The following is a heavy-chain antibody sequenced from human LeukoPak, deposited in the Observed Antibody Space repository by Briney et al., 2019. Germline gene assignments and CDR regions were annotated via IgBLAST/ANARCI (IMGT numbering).Heavy chain of an antibody. V-gene: IGHV1-69*05. J-gene: IGHJ4*02. CDR3: ARAGRDGVVVPAAYFDY. Sequence: SVKVSCKASGGTFSSYAISWVRQAPGQGLEWIGGIIPIFGTANYAQKFQGRVTITTDESTSTAYVELSSLRSEDTAVYYCARAGRDGVVVPAAYFDYWGQGTLVTASS. CDR2: IIPIFGTA. CDR1: GGTFSSYA. D-gene: IGHD2-2*01.